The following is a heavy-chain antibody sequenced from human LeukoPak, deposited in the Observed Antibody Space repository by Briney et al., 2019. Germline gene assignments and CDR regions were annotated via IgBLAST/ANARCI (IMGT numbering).Heavy chain of an antibody. CDR3: ARDRGYSTFDY. Sequence: GGPLKLSCAASAFTFSNYWMSWVRQAPGKGREWVANIKEDGSEINYVDSVKGRFTISRDNAKNSLYLQMNSLRVDDTAVYYCARDRGYSTFDYWGQGTLVTVSS. V-gene: IGHV3-7*01. CDR1: AFTFSNYW. CDR2: IKEDGSEI. D-gene: IGHD4-23*01. J-gene: IGHJ4*02.